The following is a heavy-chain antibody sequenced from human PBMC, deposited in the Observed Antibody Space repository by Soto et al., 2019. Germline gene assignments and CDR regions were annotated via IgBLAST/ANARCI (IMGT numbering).Heavy chain of an antibody. CDR1: GDSITASYSN. D-gene: IGHD3-10*02. Sequence: ETLSLTCPVSGDSITASYSNWAWIRQPPGKGLEWIGTFDYSGTTSQNPPLRSRITISGDTSRNQFSLNLRSVTAADSGVYYCAKLVRDDVRRSDLDHWGQGTLVNVSS. CDR2: FDYSGTT. J-gene: IGHJ4*02. CDR3: AKLVRDDVRRSDLDH. V-gene: IGHV4-39*01.